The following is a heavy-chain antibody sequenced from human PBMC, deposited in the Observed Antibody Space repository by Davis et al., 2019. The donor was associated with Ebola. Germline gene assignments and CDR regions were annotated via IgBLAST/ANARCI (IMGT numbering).Heavy chain of an antibody. CDR1: GFTFSSYN. Sequence: GESLKISCAASGFTFSSYNMNWVRQAPGKGLEWVSSISSSSSYIYYADSVKGRFTISRDNAKDSLYLQMNSLRAEDTAVYYCARLRYFDLGGMDVWGQGTTVTVSS. D-gene: IGHD3-9*01. CDR2: ISSSSSYI. V-gene: IGHV3-21*04. CDR3: ARLRYFDLGGMDV. J-gene: IGHJ6*02.